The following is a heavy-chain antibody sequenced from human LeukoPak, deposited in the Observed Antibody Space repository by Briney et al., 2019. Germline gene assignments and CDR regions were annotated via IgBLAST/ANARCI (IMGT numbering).Heavy chain of an antibody. D-gene: IGHD6-6*01. CDR1: GGSVSSGSYY. V-gene: IGHV4-61*01. Sequence: KPSETLSLTCTVSGGSVSSGSYYWSWIRQPPGKGLEWIGYIYYSGSTNYNPSLKSRVTISVDTSKNQFSLKLSSVTAADTAVYYCAGSAYSSSSGRFDYWGQGTLVT. CDR3: AGSAYSSSSGRFDY. J-gene: IGHJ4*02. CDR2: IYYSGST.